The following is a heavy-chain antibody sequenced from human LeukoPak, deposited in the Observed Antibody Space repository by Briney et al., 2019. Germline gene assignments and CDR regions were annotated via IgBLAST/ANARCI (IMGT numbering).Heavy chain of an antibody. J-gene: IGHJ4*02. CDR2: ISSNGGST. D-gene: IGHD3-22*01. CDR1: GFTFSSYA. Sequence: GGSLRLSCAASGFTFSSYAMHWVRQAPGKGLEYVSAISSNGGSTYYANSVKGRFTISRDNSKNTLYLQMGSLRAEDMAVYYCAGASRWLSDFDYWGQGTLVTVSS. V-gene: IGHV3-64*01. CDR3: AGASRWLSDFDY.